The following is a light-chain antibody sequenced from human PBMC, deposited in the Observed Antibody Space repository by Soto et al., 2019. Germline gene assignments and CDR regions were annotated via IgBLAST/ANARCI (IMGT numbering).Light chain of an antibody. CDR3: QQYHGFW. CDR1: QGISNY. V-gene: IGKV1-16*01. Sequence: DIQMTQSPSAMSASVGDRVNITCRASQGISNYLAWYQQKPGKAPKLLIYDASSLESGVPSRFSGSGSGTQFSLIISGLQPEDFATYYCQQYHGFWFGQGTKVDIK. CDR2: DAS. J-gene: IGKJ1*01.